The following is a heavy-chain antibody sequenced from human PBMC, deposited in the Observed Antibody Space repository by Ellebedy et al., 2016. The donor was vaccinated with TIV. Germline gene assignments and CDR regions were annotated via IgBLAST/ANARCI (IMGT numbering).Heavy chain of an antibody. CDR3: AREVWYPAS. J-gene: IGHJ4*02. V-gene: IGHV3-30-3*01. Sequence: PGGSLRLSCAASGFTFSSYAMHWVRQAPGKGLEWVAVISYDGSNKYYADSVKGRFTISRDNAKNTLYLQMNGLRAEDTAVYYCAREVWYPASWGQGTLVTVSS. CDR1: GFTFSSYA. D-gene: IGHD3-10*01. CDR2: ISYDGSNK.